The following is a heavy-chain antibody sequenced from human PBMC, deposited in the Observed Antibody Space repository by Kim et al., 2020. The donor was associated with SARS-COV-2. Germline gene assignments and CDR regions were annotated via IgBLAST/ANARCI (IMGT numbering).Heavy chain of an antibody. CDR2: IYHSGST. CDR1: GGSISSGGYS. D-gene: IGHD3-22*01. V-gene: IGHV4-30-2*01. J-gene: IGHJ6*03. Sequence: SETLSLTCAVSGGSISSGGYSWSWIRQPPGKGLEWIGYIYHSGSTYYNPSLKSRVTISVDRSKNQFSLKLSSVTAADTAVYYCARVSLWLGVVNYYMDVWGKGTTVTVSS. CDR3: ARVSLWLGVVNYYMDV.